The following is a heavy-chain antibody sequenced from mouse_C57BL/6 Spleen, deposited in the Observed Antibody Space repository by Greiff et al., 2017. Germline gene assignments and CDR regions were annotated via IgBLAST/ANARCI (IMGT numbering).Heavy chain of an antibody. CDR2: INPYYGTT. J-gene: IGHJ3*01. V-gene: IGHV1-39*01. CDR3: AGYDGDSGWFDY. CDR1: GYSFTDYT. D-gene: IGHD2-3*01. Sequence: EVQLQQSGPELVKPGASVKLSCKASGYSFTDYTMHWVQQSPGQSLEWIGVINPYYGTTRYNQKFKGKATLTVDQSSSTAYMQLNSLTSEYSAVYYFAGYDGDSGWFDYWGQGTMVTVSA.